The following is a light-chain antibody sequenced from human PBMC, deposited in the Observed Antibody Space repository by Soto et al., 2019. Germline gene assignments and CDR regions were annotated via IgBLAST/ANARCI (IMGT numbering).Light chain of an antibody. V-gene: IGKV3-15*01. CDR2: GAS. J-gene: IGKJ1*01. Sequence: EIVMTQSPATLPVSPGEGASLSCRASQSVSSNLAWYQQKPCQAPRLLIFGASTRATGFPARFSGSRSGTEFTRTISSLQSEDFAVYYCQQYDNWPETFGQGTKVEIK. CDR3: QQYDNWPET. CDR1: QSVSSN.